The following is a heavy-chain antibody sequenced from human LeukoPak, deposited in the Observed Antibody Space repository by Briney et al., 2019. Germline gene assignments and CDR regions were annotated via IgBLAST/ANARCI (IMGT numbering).Heavy chain of an antibody. D-gene: IGHD5-18*01. J-gene: IGHJ5*02. V-gene: IGHV4-39*01. CDR1: GGSISSSSYY. Sequence: SETLSLTCTVSGGSISSSSYYWGWIRQPPGKGLEWIGSIYYSGSTYYNPSLKSRVTISVDTSKNQFSLKLSSVTAADTAVYYCARHRHGVTPNWFDPWGQETLVTVSS. CDR3: ARHRHGVTPNWFDP. CDR2: IYYSGST.